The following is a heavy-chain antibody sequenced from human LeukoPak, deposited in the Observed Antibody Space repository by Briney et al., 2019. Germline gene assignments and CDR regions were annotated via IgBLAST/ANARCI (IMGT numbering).Heavy chain of an antibody. Sequence: ASVKVSCKASGYTFTNYDINWVRQATGQGLEWMGWMNPNSGNTGYAQKFQGRVSMTRNTSISTAYMELSSLRSEDTAAYYCARGIGSTTVTTLEYYFDYWGQGTLVTVSS. CDR2: MNPNSGNT. CDR1: GYTFTNYD. J-gene: IGHJ4*02. D-gene: IGHD4-17*01. CDR3: ARGIGSTTVTTLEYYFDY. V-gene: IGHV1-8*01.